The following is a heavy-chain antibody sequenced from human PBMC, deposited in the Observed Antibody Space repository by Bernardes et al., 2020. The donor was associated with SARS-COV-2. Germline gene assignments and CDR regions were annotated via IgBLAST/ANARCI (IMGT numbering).Heavy chain of an antibody. CDR2: ITPNSGST. V-gene: IGHV1-2*02. D-gene: IGHD6-13*01. Sequence: ASVKVSCKASGYTFTGYYMHWVRQAPGQGLEWMGWITPNSGSTSSAQKFQGRVTMTRDTSISTAYMEVSRLRSDDTAVYYCAKTDEVTENSSSWYSFEYWGQGTLVTGSA. J-gene: IGHJ4*02. CDR1: GYTFTGYY. CDR3: AKTDEVTENSSSWYSFEY.